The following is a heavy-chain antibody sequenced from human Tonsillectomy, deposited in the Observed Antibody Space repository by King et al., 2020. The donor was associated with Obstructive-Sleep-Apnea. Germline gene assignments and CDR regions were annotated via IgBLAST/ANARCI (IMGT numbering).Heavy chain of an antibody. Sequence: VQLVESGAEVKKPGESLKISCKGSGYSFPTYWIGWVRQMPGKGLEWMGIIYPGDSETRYSPSFQGQVTISADKSTSTAYLQWSTLKASDTAIYYCVRRESRPIYSGYDFDYWGQGTLVTVSS. J-gene: IGHJ4*02. CDR2: IYPGDSET. CDR3: VRRESRPIYSGYDFDY. V-gene: IGHV5-51*01. CDR1: GYSFPTYW. D-gene: IGHD5-12*01.